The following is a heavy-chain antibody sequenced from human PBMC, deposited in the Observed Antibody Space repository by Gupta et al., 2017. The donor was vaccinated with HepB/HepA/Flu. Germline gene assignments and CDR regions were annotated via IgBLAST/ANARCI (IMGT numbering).Heavy chain of an antibody. V-gene: IGHV3-7*01. Sequence: DEHLVESGGALVQPGGSLRLSCVASRFTMSNYWMTWVRQAPGKGLEWVANIGKDGIEKNYVESVKGRFTVSRDNAGNSLHLLMTSLKAEDSAVYYCARDDVRRRQIGFSFFYYGAFDLWGLGTMVTVSS. CDR2: IGKDGIEK. D-gene: IGHD3-10*01. CDR3: ARDDVRRRQIGFSFFYYGAFDL. J-gene: IGHJ3*01. CDR1: RFTMSNYW.